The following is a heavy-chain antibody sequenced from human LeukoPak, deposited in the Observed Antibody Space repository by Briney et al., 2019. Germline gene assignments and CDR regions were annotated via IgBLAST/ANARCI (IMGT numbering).Heavy chain of an antibody. CDR2: ISSTSAYI. D-gene: IGHD2-8*02. J-gene: IGHJ5*01. Sequence: GGSLRLSCSASGFSFYGYAMSWVRQAPGKGLEWVSSISSTSAYIHYADSVKGRFTISRDNVDNVVYLEMNSLGAEDTATYYCARVAVSGPTGWFDSWGQGTLVIVSS. CDR1: GFSFYGYA. CDR3: ARVAVSGPTGWFDS. V-gene: IGHV3-21*01.